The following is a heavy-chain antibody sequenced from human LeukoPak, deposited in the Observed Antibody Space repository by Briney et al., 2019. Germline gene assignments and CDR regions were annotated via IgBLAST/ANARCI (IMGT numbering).Heavy chain of an antibody. CDR1: GYTFTSYY. D-gene: IGHD2-2*01. Sequence: GASVKVSCKASGYTFTSYYMHWVRQAPGQGLERMGIINPSGGSTSYAQKFQGRVTMTRDTSTSTVYMELSSLRSEDTAVYYCARGSVVVPAATTYSLDYWGQGTLVTVSS. CDR2: INPSGGST. V-gene: IGHV1-46*01. CDR3: ARGSVVVPAATTYSLDY. J-gene: IGHJ4*02.